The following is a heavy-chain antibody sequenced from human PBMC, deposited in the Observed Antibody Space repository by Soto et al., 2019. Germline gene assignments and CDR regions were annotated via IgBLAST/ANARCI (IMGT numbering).Heavy chain of an antibody. V-gene: IGHV4-59*01. CDR3: ARDYPDSSGYYFDY. Sequence: PSETLSLTCTVSGGSISSYYWSWIRQPPGKGLEWIGYIYYSGSTNYNPSLKSRVTISVDTSKNQFSLKLSSVTAADTAVYYCARDYPDSSGYYFDYWGQGTLVTVSS. CDR2: IYYSGST. D-gene: IGHD3-22*01. J-gene: IGHJ4*02. CDR1: GGSISSYY.